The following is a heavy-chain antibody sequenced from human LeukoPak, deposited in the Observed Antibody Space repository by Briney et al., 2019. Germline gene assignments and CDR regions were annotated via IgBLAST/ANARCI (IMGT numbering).Heavy chain of an antibody. CDR1: GYSISSGYY. CDR3: AKKLKYKNSNSGVF. J-gene: IGHJ3*01. D-gene: IGHD2/OR15-2a*01. CDR2: IYHSGST. Sequence: SETLSLTCTVSGYSISSGYYWGWIRQPPGKGLEWIESIYHSGSTYYNPSLKSRVTISVDTSKNQFSLKLSSVTAADAALYYCAKKLKYKNSNSGVFGGRGTVVTVFS. V-gene: IGHV4-38-2*02.